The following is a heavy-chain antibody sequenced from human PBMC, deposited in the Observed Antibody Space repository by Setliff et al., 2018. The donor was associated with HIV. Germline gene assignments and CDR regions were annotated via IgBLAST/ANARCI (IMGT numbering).Heavy chain of an antibody. J-gene: IGHJ4*02. CDR3: ARLGRAIDRGGYSLRFDY. CDR2: IYNTGST. Sequence: TSETLSLTCTVTGGSISSGGFYWTWIRQHPGKGLEWIGYIYNTGSTYHSPSLESRVTISIDTSKNQFSLRLRSVTAADTALYYCARLGRAIDRGGYSLRFDYWGQGTLVTVSS. V-gene: IGHV4-31*03. CDR1: GGSISSGGFY. D-gene: IGHD3-22*01.